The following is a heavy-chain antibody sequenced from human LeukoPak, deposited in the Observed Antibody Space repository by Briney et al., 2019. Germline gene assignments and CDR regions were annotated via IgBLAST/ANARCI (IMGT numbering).Heavy chain of an antibody. V-gene: IGHV4-4*07. CDR2: IYTSGST. CDR3: ARELGYDYVLSDAFDI. J-gene: IGHJ3*02. Sequence: PSETLSLTCTVSGGSISSYYWSWIRQPAGKGLEWIGRIYTSGSTNYNPSLKSRVTMSVDTSKNQLSLKLSSVTAADTAVYYCARELGYDYVLSDAFDIWGQGTMVTVSS. D-gene: IGHD3-16*01. CDR1: GGSISSYY.